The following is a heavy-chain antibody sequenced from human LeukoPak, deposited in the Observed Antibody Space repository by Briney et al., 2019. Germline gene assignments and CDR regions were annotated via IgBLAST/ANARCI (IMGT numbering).Heavy chain of an antibody. CDR1: GGSISSYY. Sequence: SETLSLTCTVSGGSISSYYWSWIRQPPGKGLEWIGYIYYSGSTNYNPSLKSRVTVSVDTSKNQFSLKLSSVTAADTAVYYCARSIAAAGTGFNWFDPWGQGTLVTVSS. J-gene: IGHJ5*02. CDR3: ARSIAAAGTGFNWFDP. CDR2: IYYSGST. V-gene: IGHV4-59*01. D-gene: IGHD6-13*01.